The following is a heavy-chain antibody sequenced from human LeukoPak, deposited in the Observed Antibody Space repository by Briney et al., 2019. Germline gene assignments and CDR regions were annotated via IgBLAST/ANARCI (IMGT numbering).Heavy chain of an antibody. CDR1: GYTFTSYD. V-gene: IGHV1-8*01. J-gene: IGHJ3*02. CDR3: ASGYSSSWDDAFDI. D-gene: IGHD6-13*01. CDR2: MNPNSGNT. Sequence: ASVKVSCKASGYTFTSYDINWVRQATGQGLEWMGWMNPNSGNTGYAQKFQGRVTMTRNTSISTAYMELSSLRSEDTAVYYCASGYSSSWDDAFDIWGQGTMVTVSS.